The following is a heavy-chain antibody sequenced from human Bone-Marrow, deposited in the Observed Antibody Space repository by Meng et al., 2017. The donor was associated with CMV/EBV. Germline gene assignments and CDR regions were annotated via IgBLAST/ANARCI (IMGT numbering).Heavy chain of an antibody. V-gene: IGHV4-4*07. Sequence: SETLSLTCTVSGGPISSYYWSWIRQPAGKGLEWIGRIYTSGSTNYNPSLKSRVAISVDTSKNQLSLKLNSVTTADTAVYYCALLDGFGEFTSDYYYYGMDVWGQGTTVTVSS. CDR3: ALLDGFGEFTSDYYYYGMDV. D-gene: IGHD3-10*01. J-gene: IGHJ6*02. CDR2: IYTSGST. CDR1: GGPISSYY.